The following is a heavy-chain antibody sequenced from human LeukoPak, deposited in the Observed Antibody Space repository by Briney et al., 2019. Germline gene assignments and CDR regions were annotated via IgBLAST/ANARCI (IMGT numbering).Heavy chain of an antibody. CDR1: GYTFTGYG. V-gene: IGHV1-18*01. CDR2: ISAYNGNT. CDR3: ARDITIFGVVTYYYYMDV. J-gene: IGHJ6*03. D-gene: IGHD3-3*01. Sequence: ASVKVSCKASGYTFTGYGISWVRQAPGQGLEWMGWISAYNGNTNYAQKLQGRVTMTTDTSTSTAYMELRSLRSDDTAVYYCARDITIFGVVTYYYYMDVWGKGTTVTVSS.